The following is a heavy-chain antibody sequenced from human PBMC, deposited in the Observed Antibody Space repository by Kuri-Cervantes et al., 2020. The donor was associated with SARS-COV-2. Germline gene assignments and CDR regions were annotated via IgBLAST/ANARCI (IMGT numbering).Heavy chain of an antibody. D-gene: IGHD2/OR15-2a*01. CDR2: INHSGST. V-gene: IGHV4-34*01. CDR1: GGSFSGYY. Sequence: KLPLTCAVYGGSFSGYYWSWIRQPPGKGLEWIGEINHSGSTNYNPSLKSRVTISVDTSKNQFSLKLSSVTAADTAVYYCARAVKRFDYWGQGTLVTVSS. J-gene: IGHJ4*02. CDR3: ARAVKRFDY.